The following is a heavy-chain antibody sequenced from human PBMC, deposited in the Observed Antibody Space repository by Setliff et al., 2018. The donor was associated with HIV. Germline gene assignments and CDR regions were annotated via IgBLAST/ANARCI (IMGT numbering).Heavy chain of an antibody. CDR2: IYSGGST. V-gene: IGHV4-4*08. Sequence: ASETLSLTCTVSGGSIGGYYWSWIRQPPGTGLEWLGRIYSGGSTNYNPSLESRVTISLDTSKNQFSLRLTSVTAADTAVYYCARVRSYGSAYDAFDVWGPGTMVTVSS. J-gene: IGHJ3*01. CDR3: ARVRSYGSAYDAFDV. CDR1: GGSIGGYY. D-gene: IGHD3-10*01.